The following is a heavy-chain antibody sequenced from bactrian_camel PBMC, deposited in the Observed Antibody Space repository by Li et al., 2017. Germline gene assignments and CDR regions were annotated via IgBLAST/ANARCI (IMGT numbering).Heavy chain of an antibody. Sequence: QVQLVESGGGSVQAGGSLRLSCAASGTNVIKCMAWFRQAPGKEREAVAAVYTDHDRTYYADSVKGRFTISQDNAKNTMYLQMNSLKPEDTAMYVCRFSTACLRYNNRDYWGAGTQVTVS. CDR1: GTNVIKC. J-gene: IGHJ4*01. CDR2: VYTDHDRT. CDR3: RFSTACLRYNNRDY. D-gene: IGHD5*01. V-gene: IGHV3S54*01.